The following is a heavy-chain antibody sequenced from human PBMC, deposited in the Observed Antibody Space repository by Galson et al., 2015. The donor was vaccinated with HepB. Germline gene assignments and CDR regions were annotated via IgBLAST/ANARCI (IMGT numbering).Heavy chain of an antibody. V-gene: IGHV3-7*01. D-gene: IGHD3-22*01. Sequence: SLRLSCAASAFPFSGFLMSWVRQPPGKGLEWVATIKQDGSEKYYVDSVKGRFVISRDNAKNSLYLQMNNLRAEDTAVYYCATLRTYESRGYDYDFWGQGTLVTVSP. J-gene: IGHJ4*02. CDR3: ATLRTYESRGYDYDF. CDR2: IKQDGSEK. CDR1: AFPFSGFL.